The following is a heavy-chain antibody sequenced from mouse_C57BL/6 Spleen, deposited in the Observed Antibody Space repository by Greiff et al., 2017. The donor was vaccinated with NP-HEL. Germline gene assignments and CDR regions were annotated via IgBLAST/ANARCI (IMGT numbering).Heavy chain of an antibody. CDR1: GYTFTDYY. V-gene: IGHV1-26*01. J-gene: IGHJ4*01. CDR3: ARFGNYSNFYAMDY. D-gene: IGHD2-5*01. CDR2: INPNNGGT. Sequence: VQLQQSGPELVKPGASVKISCKASGYTFTDYYMNWVKQSHGKSLEWIGDINPNNGGTSYNQKFKGKATLTVDKSSSTAYMELRSLTSEDSAVYYCARFGNYSNFYAMDYWGQGTSVTVSS.